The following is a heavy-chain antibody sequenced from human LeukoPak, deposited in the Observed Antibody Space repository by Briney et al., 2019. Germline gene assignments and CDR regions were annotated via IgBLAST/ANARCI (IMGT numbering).Heavy chain of an antibody. CDR3: ARVGWVAIFGVVETGPLGY. CDR1: GGTFSSYA. V-gene: IGHV1-69*13. J-gene: IGHJ4*02. D-gene: IGHD3-3*01. CDR2: IIPIFGTA. Sequence: SVKVSCKASGGTFSSYAISWVRQAPGQGLEWMGGIIPIFGTANYAQKFQGRVTITADESTSTAYMELSSLRSEDTAVYYCARVGWVAIFGVVETGPLGYWGQGTLVTVSS.